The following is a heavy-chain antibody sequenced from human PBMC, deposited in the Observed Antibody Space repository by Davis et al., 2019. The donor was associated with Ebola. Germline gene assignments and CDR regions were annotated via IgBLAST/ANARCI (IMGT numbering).Heavy chain of an antibody. CDR2: ISSSSSYI. J-gene: IGHJ4*02. CDR3: ARESVYYDISGYQYYFDY. CDR1: GFTFSSYS. D-gene: IGHD3-22*01. V-gene: IGHV3-21*01. Sequence: GGSLRLSCAASGFTFSSYSMNWVRQAPGKGLEWVSSISSSSSYIYYADSVKGRFTISRDNAKNSLYLQMNSLRAEDTAVYYCARESVYYDISGYQYYFDYWGQGTLVTVSS.